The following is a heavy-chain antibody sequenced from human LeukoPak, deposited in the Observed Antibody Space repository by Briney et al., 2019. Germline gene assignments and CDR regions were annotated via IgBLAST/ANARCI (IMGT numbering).Heavy chain of an antibody. Sequence: GASVKVSCKASGYTFTSYGISWVRQAPGQGLEWMGWINPNNGGTNYAQKFQGRVTMTRDTSISTAYMELSRLTSDDTAMYYCARDFYYDSSGAFDIWGQGTMVTVSS. CDR3: ARDFYYDSSGAFDI. J-gene: IGHJ3*02. V-gene: IGHV1-2*02. D-gene: IGHD3-22*01. CDR1: GYTFTSYG. CDR2: INPNNGGT.